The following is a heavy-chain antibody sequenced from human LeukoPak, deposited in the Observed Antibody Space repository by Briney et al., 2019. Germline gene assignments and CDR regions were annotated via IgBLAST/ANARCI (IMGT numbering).Heavy chain of an antibody. V-gene: IGHV3-23*01. J-gene: IGHJ4*02. CDR1: GFTFSSYA. CDR3: AKLWFGELSTY. D-gene: IGHD3-10*01. CDR2: ISGSGGST. Sequence: GGSLRLSCAASGFTFSSYAMNWARQAPGKGLEWVSAISGSGGSTFYADSVKGRFTISRDNSKKTLYLQMNSLRADDTALYYCAKLWFGELSTYWGQGTLVTVSS.